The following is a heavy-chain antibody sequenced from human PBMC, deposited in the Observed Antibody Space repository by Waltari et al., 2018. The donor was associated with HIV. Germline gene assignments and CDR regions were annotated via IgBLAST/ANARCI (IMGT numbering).Heavy chain of an antibody. D-gene: IGHD5-18*01. Sequence: QVQLVESGGDLVQPGGSLRLSCAVSGFTLRDYHMGWIRPAPGRGLEGVSVIMPDGSPIYAESVKGRVTISRDSAKNSRYLQMNSLRAEDTALYFCARDPSDGYGHFDYWGLGTLVTVSS. CDR1: GFTLRDYH. J-gene: IGHJ4*02. CDR2: IMPDGSPI. V-gene: IGHV3-11*01. CDR3: ARDPSDGYGHFDY.